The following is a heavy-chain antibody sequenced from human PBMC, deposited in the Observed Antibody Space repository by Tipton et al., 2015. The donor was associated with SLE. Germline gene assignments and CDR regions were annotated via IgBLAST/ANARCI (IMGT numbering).Heavy chain of an antibody. CDR2: ISLSSSYI. V-gene: IGHV3-21*03. CDR3: AREPTRGWYFDL. J-gene: IGHJ2*01. CDR1: GFTFSSYA. D-gene: IGHD3-10*01. Sequence: SLRLSCVVSGFTFSSYAMNWVRQAPGKGLEWVSSISLSSSYIYYADSVKGRFTISRDNAKNSLYLQMSSLRLEDTAIYYCAREPTRGWYFDLWGRGTLVTVSS.